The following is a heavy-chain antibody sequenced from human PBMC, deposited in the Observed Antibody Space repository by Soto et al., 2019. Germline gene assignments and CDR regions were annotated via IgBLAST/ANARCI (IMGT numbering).Heavy chain of an antibody. Sequence: GVSLSLSCTASGFTFSSYVMSWVRQAPGKGLEWVSGISGSAGSTYYAGSVKGRFTISRDNSKNTLYLEMNSLRVEDTAVYYCAKTQLWLHGYYYYGMDVWGQGTTVPVSS. V-gene: IGHV3-23*01. CDR1: GFTFSSYV. D-gene: IGHD5-18*01. J-gene: IGHJ6*02. CDR3: AKTQLWLHGYYYYGMDV. CDR2: ISGSAGST.